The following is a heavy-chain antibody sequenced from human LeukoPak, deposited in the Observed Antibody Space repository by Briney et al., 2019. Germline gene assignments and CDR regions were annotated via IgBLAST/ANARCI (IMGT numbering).Heavy chain of an antibody. D-gene: IGHD5-12*01. Sequence: SVKVSCKASGYTFTGYYMHWVRQAPGQGLEWMGWIIPIFGTANYAQKFQGRVTITTDESTSTAYMELSSLRSEDTAVYYCAAQGSGYDFESGWFDPWGQGTLVTVSS. V-gene: IGHV1-69*05. CDR3: AAQGSGYDFESGWFDP. J-gene: IGHJ5*02. CDR2: IIPIFGTA. CDR1: GYTFTGYY.